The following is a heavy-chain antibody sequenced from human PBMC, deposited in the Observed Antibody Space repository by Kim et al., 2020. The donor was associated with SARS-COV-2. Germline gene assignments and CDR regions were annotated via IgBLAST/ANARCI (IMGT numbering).Heavy chain of an antibody. D-gene: IGHD3-10*01. J-gene: IGHJ6*02. CDR3: ARGPPMVRGEDYGMDV. Sequence: SVKGRFTISRENAKNSLYLQMNSLRAGDTAVYYCARGPPMVRGEDYGMDVWGQGTTVTVSS. V-gene: IGHV3-13*01.